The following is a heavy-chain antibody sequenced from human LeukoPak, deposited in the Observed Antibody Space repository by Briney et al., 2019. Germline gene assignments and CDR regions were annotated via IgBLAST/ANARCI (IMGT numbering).Heavy chain of an antibody. Sequence: SETLSLTCTVSGGSISSYYWSWIRQPPGKGLEWTGYIYYSGSTNYNPSLKSRVTMAVDTSKDQFSLKLSSVTAADTAVYYCARYVKWEPSYYFDSWGQGTLVTVSS. CDR1: GGSISSYY. D-gene: IGHD1-26*01. CDR3: ARYVKWEPSYYFDS. J-gene: IGHJ4*02. CDR2: IYYSGST. V-gene: IGHV4-59*08.